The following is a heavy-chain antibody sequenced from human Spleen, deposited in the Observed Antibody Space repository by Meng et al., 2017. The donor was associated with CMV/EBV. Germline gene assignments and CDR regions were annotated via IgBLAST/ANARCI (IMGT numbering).Heavy chain of an antibody. CDR2: MFYSGST. V-gene: IGHV4-39*07. CDR1: GGSISNSRYY. J-gene: IGHJ5*02. CDR3: ARGEGDTIVVPAAMSWFDP. Sequence: SETLSLTCTVSGGSISNSRYYWAWIRQPPGKGLEWIGSMFYSGSTYYNPSLMSRVTISIDTSKNQLSLNLKSVTAADTAIYYCARGEGDTIVVPAAMSWFDPWGQGTLVTVSS. D-gene: IGHD2-2*01.